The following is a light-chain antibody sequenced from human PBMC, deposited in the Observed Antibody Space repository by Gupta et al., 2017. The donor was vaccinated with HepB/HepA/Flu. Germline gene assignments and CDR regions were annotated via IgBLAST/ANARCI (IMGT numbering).Light chain of an antibody. Sequence: DIQMTQSPSTLSASVGDRVTITCRASQSISTWLAWYQQKAGKAPKLLIYKASSLESGVPSRFSGSGSGTEFTLTISSLQADDFAHYYCQQYNSHGTFGQGTXVEIK. CDR2: KAS. CDR1: QSISTW. J-gene: IGKJ1*01. V-gene: IGKV1-5*03. CDR3: QQYNSHGT.